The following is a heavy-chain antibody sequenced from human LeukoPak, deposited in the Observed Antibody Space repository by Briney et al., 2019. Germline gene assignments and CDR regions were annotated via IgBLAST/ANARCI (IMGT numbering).Heavy chain of an antibody. CDR1: RFTFSSYS. V-gene: IGHV3-21*01. CDR2: ISSSSSYI. J-gene: IGHJ6*02. CDR3: ARDLPLSLPYGMDV. Sequence: GGSLRLSCAASRFTFSSYSMNWVRQAPGKGLEWVSSISSSSSYIYYADSVKGRFTISRDNAKNSLYLQMNSLRAEDTAVYYCARDLPLSLPYGMDVWGQGTTVTVSS.